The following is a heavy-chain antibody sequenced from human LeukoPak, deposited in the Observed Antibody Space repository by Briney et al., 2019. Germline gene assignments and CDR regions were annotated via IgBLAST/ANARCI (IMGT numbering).Heavy chain of an antibody. V-gene: IGHV3-30*02. J-gene: IGHJ4*02. CDR2: IRYDGSNK. D-gene: IGHD3-10*01. Sequence: GGSLRLSCAASGFTFSSYGMHWVRQAPGKGLEWVAFIRYDGSNKYYADSVKGRFTISRDNSKNTLYLQMNSLRAEDTAVYYCARVDGVLLWFGEPSGDYWGQGTLVTVSS. CDR1: GFTFSSYG. CDR3: ARVDGVLLWFGEPSGDY.